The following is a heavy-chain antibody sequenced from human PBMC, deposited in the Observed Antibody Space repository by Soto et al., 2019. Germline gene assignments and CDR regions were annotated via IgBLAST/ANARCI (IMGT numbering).Heavy chain of an antibody. D-gene: IGHD5-18*01. V-gene: IGHV1-3*01. Sequence: ASVKVSCKASGYTFTSYAMHWVRQAPGQRLEWMGWINAGNGNTKYSQKFQGRVTITRDTSASTAYMELSSLRSEDTAVYYCARDGPDDRYGFIGPRSYYYGMDVWGQGTTVTVSS. CDR1: GYTFTSYA. J-gene: IGHJ6*02. CDR2: INAGNGNT. CDR3: ARDGPDDRYGFIGPRSYYYGMDV.